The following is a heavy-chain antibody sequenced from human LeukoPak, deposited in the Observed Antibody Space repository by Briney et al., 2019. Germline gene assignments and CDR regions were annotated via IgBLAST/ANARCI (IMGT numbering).Heavy chain of an antibody. CDR1: GFTFSSYA. J-gene: IGHJ4*02. CDR2: ISGSGGST. D-gene: IGHD5-18*01. V-gene: IGHV3-23*01. Sequence: GGSLRLSCAASGFTFSSYAMSWVRQAPGKGLEWVSAISGSGGSTYYADSEKGRFTISRDNSKNTLYLQMNSLRAEDTAVYYRANSLHVDTAPGGWGQGTLVTVSS. CDR3: ANSLHVDTAPGG.